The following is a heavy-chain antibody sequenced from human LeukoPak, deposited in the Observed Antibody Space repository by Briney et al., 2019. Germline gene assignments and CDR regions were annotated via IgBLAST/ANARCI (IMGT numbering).Heavy chain of an antibody. D-gene: IGHD5-18*01. J-gene: IGHJ5*02. CDR1: GLDFSNYA. CDR3: ARESGISRGYSYGP. CDR2: IPYDGNNK. Sequence: PGGSLRLSCAASGLDFSNYAMHWVRQAPGKGLEWLAVIPYDGNNKKYADSVKGRFTISRDNSKNTLYLQMNSLRAEDTAVYYCARESGISRGYSYGPWGQGTLVTVSS. V-gene: IGHV3-30*04.